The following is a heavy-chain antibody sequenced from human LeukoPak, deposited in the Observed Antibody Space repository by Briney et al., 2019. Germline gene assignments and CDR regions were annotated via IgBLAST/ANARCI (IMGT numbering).Heavy chain of an antibody. CDR2: IDPNSGGT. CDR1: GYTFTGYY. V-gene: IGHV1-2*02. J-gene: IGHJ4*03. CDR3: ARDGEDGSYLDY. D-gene: IGHD4-17*01. Sequence: GASVKVSCKASGYTFTGYYMHWVRQAPGQGLEWMGWIDPNSGGTNSAQKFRGRVTMTRDTSISTAYMELTRLTSGDTAVYYCARDGEDGSYLDYWGQGTLVTVSS.